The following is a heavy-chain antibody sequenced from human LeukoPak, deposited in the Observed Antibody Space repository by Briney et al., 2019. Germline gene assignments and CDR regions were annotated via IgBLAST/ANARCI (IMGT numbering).Heavy chain of an antibody. CDR3: AKDLVVRETNPLPFDY. V-gene: IGHV3-30*02. Sequence: PGGSLRLSCAASGFTFSSYGMHWVRQAPGKGLEWVAFIRYDGSNKYYADSVKGRFTISRDNSKNTLYLQMNSLRAEDTAVYFCAKDLVVRETNPLPFDYWGQGTLVTVSS. D-gene: IGHD3-10*01. CDR1: GFTFSSYG. J-gene: IGHJ4*02. CDR2: IRYDGSNK.